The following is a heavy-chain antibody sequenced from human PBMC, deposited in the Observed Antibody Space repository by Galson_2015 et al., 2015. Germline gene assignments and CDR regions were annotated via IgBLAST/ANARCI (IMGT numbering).Heavy chain of an antibody. V-gene: IGHV1-18*01. Sequence: SVKVFCKASGYTFTTYGISWVRQAPGQGLEWMGWISADNGNFNYAQKFEDRITMTTDTSTSTAYMELRSLRSDDTAVYYCARIARYYYGSGSVTTDAFDIWGQGTMVTVSS. J-gene: IGHJ3*02. CDR3: ARIARYYYGSGSVTTDAFDI. D-gene: IGHD3-10*01. CDR2: ISADNGNF. CDR1: GYTFTTYG.